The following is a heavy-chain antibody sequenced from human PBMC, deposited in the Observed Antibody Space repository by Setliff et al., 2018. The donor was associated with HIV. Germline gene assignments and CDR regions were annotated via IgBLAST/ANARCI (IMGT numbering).Heavy chain of an antibody. J-gene: IGHJ4*02. V-gene: IGHV4-4*09. Sequence: SETLSLTCTVSGGSISSYYWSWIRQPPGEGLEWIGYIYTSGSTNYNPSLKSRVTISVDTSKNQVSLKLSSVTAADTAVYYCARRAPGGGYGPAWYFDYWGQGTLVTVSS. D-gene: IGHD5-12*01. CDR2: IYTSGST. CDR3: ARRAPGGGYGPAWYFDY. CDR1: GGSISSYY.